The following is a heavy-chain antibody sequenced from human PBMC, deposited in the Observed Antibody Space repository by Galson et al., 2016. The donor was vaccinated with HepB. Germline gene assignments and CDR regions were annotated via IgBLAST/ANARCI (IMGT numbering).Heavy chain of an antibody. CDR3: AYNQNYGAGVYWFYGMDV. CDR1: GFRFSDYT. CDR2: ITYSGSNI. J-gene: IGHJ6*02. V-gene: IGHV3-21*01. Sequence: SLRLSCAASGFRFSDYTMSWVRQAPGKGLEWVASITYSGSNIYYADSMQGRFTISRDNAKTSPYLQMNSLRADDTAVYYCAYNQNYGAGVYWFYGMDVWGQGTTVTVAS. D-gene: IGHD3-10*01.